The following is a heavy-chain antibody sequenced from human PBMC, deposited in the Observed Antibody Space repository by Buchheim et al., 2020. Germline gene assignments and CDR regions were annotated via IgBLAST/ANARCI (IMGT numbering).Heavy chain of an antibody. V-gene: IGHV3-23*01. D-gene: IGHD2-2*01. CDR2: ISGSGGST. Sequence: EVQLLESGGGLVQPGGSLRLSCAASGFTFSSYAMSWVRQAPGKGLEWVSAISGSGGSTYYADSVKGRFTISRDNSKNTPYLQMNSLRAEDTAVYYCAKDLGVGYCSSTSCYLPYYGMDVWGQGTT. CDR1: GFTFSSYA. CDR3: AKDLGVGYCSSTSCYLPYYGMDV. J-gene: IGHJ6*02.